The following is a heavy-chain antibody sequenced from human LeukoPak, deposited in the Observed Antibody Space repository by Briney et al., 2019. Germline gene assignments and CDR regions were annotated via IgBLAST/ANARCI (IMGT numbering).Heavy chain of an antibody. D-gene: IGHD6-19*01. CDR2: VYYSGST. CDR1: GGSVRSDSYY. J-gene: IGHJ4*02. Sequence: SETLSLTCTVSGGSVRSDSYYWSWIRQPPGKGLEWIGYVYYSGSTNYNPSLKSRVTISVDTSKNQFSLKLSSVTAADTAVYYCAVNSYSSSPDYWGQGTLVTVSS. V-gene: IGHV4-61*01. CDR3: AVNSYSSSPDY.